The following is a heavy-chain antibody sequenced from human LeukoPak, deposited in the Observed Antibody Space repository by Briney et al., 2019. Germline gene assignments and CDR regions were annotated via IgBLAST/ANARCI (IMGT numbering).Heavy chain of an antibody. CDR2: IYYSGST. J-gene: IGHJ3*02. CDR1: GGSISSYY. D-gene: IGHD3-16*01. V-gene: IGHV4-59*01. CDR3: ARAGFKGGAFDI. Sequence: PSETLSLTCTVSGGSISSYYWSWIRQPPGKGLEWIGYIYYSGSTNYNPSLKSRVTISVDTSKNQFSLKLSSVTAADTAVYYCARAGFKGGAFDIWGQGTMVTVSS.